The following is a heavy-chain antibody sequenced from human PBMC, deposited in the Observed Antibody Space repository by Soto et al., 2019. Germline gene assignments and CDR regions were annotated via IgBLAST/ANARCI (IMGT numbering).Heavy chain of an antibody. D-gene: IGHD6-13*01. Sequence: QVQLQESGPGLVKPSETLSLTCTVSGGSISSYYWSWIRQPAGKGLEWIGRVYPSGSTNYNPSLKSRVNMSVDTSKNQFSLKLNSVTAADTAVYYCARGSSSSWSDYFQHWGQGTLVTVSS. V-gene: IGHV4-4*07. J-gene: IGHJ1*01. CDR1: GGSISSYY. CDR3: ARGSSSSWSDYFQH. CDR2: VYPSGST.